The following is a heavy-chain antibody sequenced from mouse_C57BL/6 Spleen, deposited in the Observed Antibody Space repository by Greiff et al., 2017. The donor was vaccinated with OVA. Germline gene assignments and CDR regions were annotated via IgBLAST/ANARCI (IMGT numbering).Heavy chain of an antibody. CDR2: INPNNGGT. J-gene: IGHJ3*01. V-gene: IGHV1-26*01. Sequence: VQLQQSGPELVKPGASVKISCKASGYTFTDYYMNWVKQSHGKSLEWIGDINPNNGGTSYNQKFKGKATLTVDKSSSTAYMELRSLTSEDSAVYYCARGIYYGSSLPYWGQGTLVTVSA. D-gene: IGHD1-1*01. CDR3: ARGIYYGSSLPY. CDR1: GYTFTDYY.